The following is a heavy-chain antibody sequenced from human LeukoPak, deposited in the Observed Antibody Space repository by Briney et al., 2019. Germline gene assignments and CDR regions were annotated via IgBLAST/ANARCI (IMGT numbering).Heavy chain of an antibody. J-gene: IGHJ5*02. CDR2: IYPGDSDT. V-gene: IGHV5-51*01. CDR3: AISTPSMVRGVNLPNWFDP. Sequence: GESLKISCKGSGYSFTSYWIGWVRQMPGKGLEWMGIIYPGDSDTRYSPSFQGQVTISADKSISTAYLQWSSLKASDTAMYYCAISTPSMVRGVNLPNWFDPWGQGTLVTVSS. D-gene: IGHD3-10*01. CDR1: GYSFTSYW.